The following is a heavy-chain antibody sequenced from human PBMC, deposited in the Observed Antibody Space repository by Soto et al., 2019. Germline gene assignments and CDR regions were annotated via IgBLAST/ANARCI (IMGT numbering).Heavy chain of an antibody. CDR2: IRQDGGEK. Sequence: PGGSLRLCCRASGYTFSNYYIIWVRQAPGKGLEWVANIRQDGGEKYYVDSVKGRFTISRDNTQNSMYLQMNSLRAEDTAVYYCVPAPTSLYWGQGTLVTVSS. CDR3: VPAPTSLY. V-gene: IGHV3-7*03. CDR1: GYTFSNYY. J-gene: IGHJ4*02.